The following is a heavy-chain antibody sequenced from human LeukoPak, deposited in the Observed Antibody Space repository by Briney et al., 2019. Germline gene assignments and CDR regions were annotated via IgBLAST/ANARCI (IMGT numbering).Heavy chain of an antibody. Sequence: GGSLRLSCAVSGFTFSSYEMTWVRQAPGKGLEWVSYISPSGDTIFYTDSVKGRFTISRDNAKNSLFLQMNNLRVEDTAVYYCAREKASPTGTTDYDYWGQGTLVTVSS. CDR2: ISPSGDTI. CDR1: GFTFSSYE. CDR3: AREKASPTGTTDYDY. D-gene: IGHD1-1*01. J-gene: IGHJ4*02. V-gene: IGHV3-48*03.